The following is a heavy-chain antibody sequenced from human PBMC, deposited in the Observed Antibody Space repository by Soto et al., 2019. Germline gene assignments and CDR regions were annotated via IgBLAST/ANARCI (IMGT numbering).Heavy chain of an antibody. CDR2: ISGSGDRT. V-gene: IGHV3-23*01. CDR1: GFTFSNYA. D-gene: IGHD5-18*01. CDR3: VKERSGHSYADS. J-gene: IGHJ4*02. Sequence: EVQLLESGGGLVQPGGSLRLSCAASGFTFSNYAMSWLRQPPGKGLQGVSDISGSGDRTYYADSVKGRFTISRDNSKNTLYLRMNSLRAEDSAVYYCVKERSGHSYADSWGQGTLVTVSS.